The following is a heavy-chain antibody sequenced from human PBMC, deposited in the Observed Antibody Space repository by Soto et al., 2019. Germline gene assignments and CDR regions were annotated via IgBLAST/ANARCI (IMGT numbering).Heavy chain of an antibody. CDR2: ISGSGTTT. J-gene: IGHJ3*02. Sequence: PGGSLRLSCAASGFTSTNYVMNWVRQAPGKGLEWVSSISGSGTTTFYADSMKGRFIISRDNSKNTLYLQMNSLRAEDTALYYCAKDRVGGVPDAFDIWGQGTMVTVSS. V-gene: IGHV3-23*01. D-gene: IGHD2-8*01. CDR3: AKDRVGGVPDAFDI. CDR1: GFTSTNYV.